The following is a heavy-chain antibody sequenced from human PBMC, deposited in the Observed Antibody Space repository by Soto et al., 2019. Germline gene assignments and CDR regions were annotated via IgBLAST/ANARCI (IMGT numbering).Heavy chain of an antibody. CDR2: ISGSGGST. CDR3: ARVITGTTDAFDI. Sequence: EVQLLESGGGLVQPGGSLRLSCAASGFTFSSYAMSWVRQAPGKGLEWVSAISGSGGSTYYADSVKGRFTISRDNSKNTLYLQMNSLRAEDTAVYYCARVITGTTDAFDIWGQGTMVTVSS. D-gene: IGHD1-7*01. J-gene: IGHJ3*02. CDR1: GFTFSSYA. V-gene: IGHV3-23*01.